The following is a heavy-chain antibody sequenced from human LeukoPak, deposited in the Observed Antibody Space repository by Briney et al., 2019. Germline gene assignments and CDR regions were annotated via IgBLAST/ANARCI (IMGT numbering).Heavy chain of an antibody. J-gene: IGHJ5*02. CDR3: ARDLIAVAGQPNWFDP. CDR1: GGTFSSYA. CDR2: IIPILGIA. Sequence: SVKVSCKASGGTFSSYAISWVRQAPRQGLEWMGRIIPILGIANYAQKFQGRVTITADKSTSTAYMELSSLRSEDTAVYYCARDLIAVAGQPNWFDPWGQGTLVIVS. D-gene: IGHD6-19*01. V-gene: IGHV1-69*04.